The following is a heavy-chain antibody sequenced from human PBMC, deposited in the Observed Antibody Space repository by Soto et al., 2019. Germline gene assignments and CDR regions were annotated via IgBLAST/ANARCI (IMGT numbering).Heavy chain of an antibody. V-gene: IGHV2-5*02. CDR2: IYWDDDK. J-gene: IGHJ6*02. D-gene: IGHD3-16*01. Sequence: QITLKESGPPLVKPTQTLTLTCTFSGFSLSTSGVGVGWIRQPPGKALEWLAFIYWDDDKRYRPSLKSRLTITKDTSKNQGVLTMANMDLVGTAPYFFAHRRSWGGGYGMDVWGQGTTVTVSS. CDR1: GFSLSTSGVG. CDR3: AHRRSWGGGYGMDV.